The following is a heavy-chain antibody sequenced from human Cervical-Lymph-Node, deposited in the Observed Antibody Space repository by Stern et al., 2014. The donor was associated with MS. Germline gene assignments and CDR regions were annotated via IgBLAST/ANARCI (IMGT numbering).Heavy chain of an antibody. CDR1: GLSVSTDGVG. V-gene: IGHV2-5*02. Sequence: QVTLKESGPTLLKPTQTLTLTCTLSGLSVSTDGVGVGWIRQPPGKALEWLTIIYWDDDKRYNPSLKSRLTITKDTANNQVVLTMTNMDPVDTATYFCAHSLRRSSCSGGRCYYFDYWGQGTLVTVSS. D-gene: IGHD2-15*01. CDR3: AHSLRRSSCSGGRCYYFDY. CDR2: IYWDDDK. J-gene: IGHJ4*02.